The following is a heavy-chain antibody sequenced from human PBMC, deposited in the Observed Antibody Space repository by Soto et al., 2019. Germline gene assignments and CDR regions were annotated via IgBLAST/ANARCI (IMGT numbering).Heavy chain of an antibody. J-gene: IGHJ6*03. CDR1: GYTFTSYD. CDR2: MNPNSGNT. Sequence: ASVKVSCKASGYTFTSYDINWVRQATGQGLEWMGWMNPNSGNTGYAQKFQGRVTMTRNTSISTAYMELSSLRSEDTAVYYCAGGNRNKYCSGGSCYYMDVWGKGTTVTVSS. D-gene: IGHD2-15*01. CDR3: AGGNRNKYCSGGSCYYMDV. V-gene: IGHV1-8*02.